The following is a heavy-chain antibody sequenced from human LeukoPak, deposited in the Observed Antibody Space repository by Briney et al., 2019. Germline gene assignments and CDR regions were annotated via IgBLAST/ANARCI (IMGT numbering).Heavy chain of an antibody. CDR2: ISSSSSYI. V-gene: IGHV3-21*04. D-gene: IGHD1-20*01. CDR1: GFTFSSYS. Sequence: GSLRLSCAASGFTFSSYSMNWVRQAPGKGLEWVSSISSSSSYIYYADSVKGRFTISRDNAKNSLYLQMNSLRAEDTAVYYCARDRVTGPAYAFDIWGQGTMVTVSS. CDR3: ARDRVTGPAYAFDI. J-gene: IGHJ3*02.